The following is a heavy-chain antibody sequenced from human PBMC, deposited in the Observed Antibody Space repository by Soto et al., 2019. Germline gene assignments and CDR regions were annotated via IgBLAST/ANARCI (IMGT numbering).Heavy chain of an antibody. CDR1: GFTFSSFG. D-gene: IGHD3-3*01. V-gene: IGHV3-33*01. CDR2: IWYDGSKK. J-gene: IGHJ6*02. CDR3: ARDAAYYSLGRGYYPSRDGIDV. Sequence: QVQVGESGGGVVQPGRSRRVSCAASGFTFSSFGRHWVRQAPGKGLEWVSLIWYDGSKKADADSVKCRFTMSRENSRNTVYLHMNSLRADDTAVYYCARDAAYYSLGRGYYPSRDGIDVWAQWTTVTASS.